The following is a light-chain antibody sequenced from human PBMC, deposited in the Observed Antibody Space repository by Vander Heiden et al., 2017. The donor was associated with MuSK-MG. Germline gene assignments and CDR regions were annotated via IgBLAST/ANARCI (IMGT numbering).Light chain of an antibody. J-gene: IGKJ5*01. CDR2: RAS. V-gene: IGKV3-15*01. Sequence: EVVMTQSPATLSVSPRERVTLSCRASQPVDRNLAWYQETPGQAPRLVMFRASTRATGLPARFNGDGSGTDFTLTITSPQSEDSAIYYCQQDNTWPLTFGQGTRLEIK. CDR3: QQDNTWPLT. CDR1: QPVDRN.